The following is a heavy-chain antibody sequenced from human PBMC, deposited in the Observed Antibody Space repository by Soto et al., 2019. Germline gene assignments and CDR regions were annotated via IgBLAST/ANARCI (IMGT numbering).Heavy chain of an antibody. CDR2: IYHSGST. CDR3: ARLSAAWFDP. J-gene: IGHJ5*02. CDR1: GGSVSSGSYY. V-gene: IGHV4-61*01. D-gene: IGHD6-19*01. Sequence: QVQLQESGPGLVKPSETLSLTCTVSGGSVSSGSYYWGWIRQPPGKGLEWIGYIYHSGSTNYNPSRKSRVTIAVDTSKNQFSLSLTSVTAADTAVYYCARLSAAWFDPWGLGTLITVAS.